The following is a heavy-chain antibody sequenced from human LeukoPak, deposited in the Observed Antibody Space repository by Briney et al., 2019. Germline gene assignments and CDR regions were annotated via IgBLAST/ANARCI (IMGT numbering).Heavy chain of an antibody. Sequence: ASVKVSCKASGYTFTSYDINWVRQATGQGLEWMGWMNPNSGNTGYAQKFQGRVTTTRNTSISTAYMELSSLRSEDTAVYYCASTYYDFWSGRGSFDYWGQGTLVTVSS. D-gene: IGHD3-3*01. J-gene: IGHJ4*02. CDR3: ASTYYDFWSGRGSFDY. CDR2: MNPNSGNT. CDR1: GYTFTSYD. V-gene: IGHV1-8*01.